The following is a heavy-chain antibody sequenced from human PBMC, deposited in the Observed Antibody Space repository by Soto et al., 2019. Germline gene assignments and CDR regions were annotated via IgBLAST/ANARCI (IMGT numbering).Heavy chain of an antibody. CDR1: GFTFSSYG. Sequence: VGSLRLSCAASGFTFSSYGMHWVRQAPGKGLEWVAVISYDGSNKYYADSVKGRFTISRDNSKNTLYLQMNSLRAEDTAVYYCAKGPRYYDSSGYLFDYWGQGTLVTVSS. CDR3: AKGPRYYDSSGYLFDY. V-gene: IGHV3-30*18. J-gene: IGHJ4*02. CDR2: ISYDGSNK. D-gene: IGHD3-22*01.